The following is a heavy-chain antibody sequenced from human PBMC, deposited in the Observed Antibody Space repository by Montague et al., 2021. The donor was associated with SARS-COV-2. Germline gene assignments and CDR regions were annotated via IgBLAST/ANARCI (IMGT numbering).Heavy chain of an antibody. Sequence: SLSLSFSASGFIFSDYNMTWIRQTPGKGLEWISYINGASSRTNYADSVKGRFTTSRDNAKNSLFLQMNSLRVEDTAVYYCARGISLFDPWGQGTLVTVSS. J-gene: IGHJ5*02. CDR1: GFIFSDYN. V-gene: IGHV3-11*05. CDR3: ARGISLFDP. CDR2: INGASSRT.